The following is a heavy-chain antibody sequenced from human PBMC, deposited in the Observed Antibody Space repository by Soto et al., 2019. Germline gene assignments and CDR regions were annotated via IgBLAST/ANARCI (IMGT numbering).Heavy chain of an antibody. CDR2: ISAYNGNT. V-gene: IGHV1-18*01. Sequence: GASVKVSCKASGYTFTSYGLSWVRQAPGQGLEWMGWISAYNGNTNYAQKLQGRVTMTTDTSTSTAYMELRSLRSDDTAVYYCAKQLLAVAGFARVDYWGQGTLVTVSS. J-gene: IGHJ4*02. CDR3: AKQLLAVAGFARVDY. D-gene: IGHD6-19*01. CDR1: GYTFTSYG.